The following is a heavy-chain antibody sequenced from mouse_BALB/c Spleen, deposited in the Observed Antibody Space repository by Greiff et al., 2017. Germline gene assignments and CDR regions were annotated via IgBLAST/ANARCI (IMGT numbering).Heavy chain of an antibody. CDR1: GFTFSSYA. CDR2: ISSGGST. Sequence: EVQGVESGGGLVKPGGSLKLSCAASGFTFSSYAMSWVRQTPEKRLEWVASISSGGSTYYPDSVKGRFTISRDNARNILYLQMSSLRSEDTAMYYCARERRRGYFDYWGQGTTLTVSS. CDR3: ARERRRGYFDY. J-gene: IGHJ2*01. V-gene: IGHV5-6-5*01.